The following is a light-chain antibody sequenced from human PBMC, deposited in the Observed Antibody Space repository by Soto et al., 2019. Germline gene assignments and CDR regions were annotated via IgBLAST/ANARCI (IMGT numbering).Light chain of an antibody. J-gene: IGKJ1*01. V-gene: IGKV1-39*01. CDR3: QQLNSYPRT. CDR1: QSIRNY. Sequence: DIQMTQSPSSLSASVGDRVTVTCRASQSIRNYLNWYQQIPGKAPNLLIYAASNLQDGVPSRFSGRGSGTDFILTISSLQPEDFATYYCQQLNSYPRTFGQGTKVEIK. CDR2: AAS.